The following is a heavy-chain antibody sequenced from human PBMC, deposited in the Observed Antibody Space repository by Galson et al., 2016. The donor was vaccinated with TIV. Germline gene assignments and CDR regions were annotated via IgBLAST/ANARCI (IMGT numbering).Heavy chain of an antibody. CDR1: GGLVSNYA. CDR3: AKDPYIYGSYLDH. J-gene: IGHJ4*02. D-gene: IGHD5-18*01. V-gene: IGHV1-69*13. CDR2: IIPIFGTT. Sequence: SVKVSCKASGGLVSNYAISWVRQAPGQGLEWMGGIIPIFGTTKYAQKFQGRVKITADESTRIVNMELSSLRSEDTAVYYCAKDPYIYGSYLDHWGQGTLVTVSS.